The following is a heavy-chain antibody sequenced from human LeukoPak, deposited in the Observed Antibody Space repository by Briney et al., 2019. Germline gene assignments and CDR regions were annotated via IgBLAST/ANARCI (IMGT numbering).Heavy chain of an antibody. Sequence: GGSLRLSCRASEFTFSSYAMHWVRQAPGKGLEWVAVISYDGSNEYYADSVKGRFTISRDNSKNTLYLQMNSLRAEDTAVYYCATYGSGSYYYYYYGMDVWGQGTTVTVSS. CDR3: ATYGSGSYYYYYYGMDV. J-gene: IGHJ6*02. CDR2: ISYDGSNE. D-gene: IGHD3-10*01. CDR1: EFTFSSYA. V-gene: IGHV3-30*04.